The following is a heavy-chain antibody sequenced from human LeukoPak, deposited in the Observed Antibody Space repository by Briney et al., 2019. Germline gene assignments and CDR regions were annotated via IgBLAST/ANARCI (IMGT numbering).Heavy chain of an antibody. CDR3: ARGVGGSYIDVHEDYFDY. CDR2: INPNSGGT. V-gene: IGHV1-2*04. D-gene: IGHD2-15*01. Sequence: ASVKVSCKASGCTFTGYYMHWVRQAPGQGLEWMGWINPNSGGTNYAQKFQGWVTMTRDTSISTAYMELSRLRSDDTAVYYCARGVGGSYIDVHEDYFDYWGQGTLVTVSS. CDR1: GCTFTGYY. J-gene: IGHJ4*02.